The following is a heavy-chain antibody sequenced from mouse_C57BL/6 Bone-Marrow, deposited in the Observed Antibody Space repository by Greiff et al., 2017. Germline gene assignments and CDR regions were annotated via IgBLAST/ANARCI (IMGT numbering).Heavy chain of an antibody. Sequence: EVQLQQSGAELVRPGASVKLSCTASGFNIKDDYMHWVKQRPEQGLEWIGWIDPENGDTEYASKLPGKATITADTSSNTAYLQLSSLTSEDTAVYYCTHGGYYGDYWGQGTTLTVSS. D-gene: IGHD2-3*01. CDR1: GFNIKDDY. V-gene: IGHV14-4*01. CDR3: THGGYYGDY. CDR2: IDPENGDT. J-gene: IGHJ2*01.